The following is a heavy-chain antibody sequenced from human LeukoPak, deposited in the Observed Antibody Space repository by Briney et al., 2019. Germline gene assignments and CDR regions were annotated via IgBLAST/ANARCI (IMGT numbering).Heavy chain of an antibody. CDR2: IYQDGSKK. CDR1: GFTFSSYW. J-gene: IGHJ4*02. Sequence: GGSLRLSCAASGFTFSSYWMTWVRQAPGKGLEWVANIYQDGSKKNYVDSVKDRFTISRDNAKNSLYLQMNSLTAEDTAVYYCARSGNYYDTSGLLYWGQGALVIVSS. D-gene: IGHD3-22*01. V-gene: IGHV3-7*01. CDR3: ARSGNYYDTSGLLY.